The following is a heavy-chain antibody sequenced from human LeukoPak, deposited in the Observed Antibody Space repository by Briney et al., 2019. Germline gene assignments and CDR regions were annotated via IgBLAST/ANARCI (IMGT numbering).Heavy chain of an antibody. D-gene: IGHD7-27*01. CDR1: GFTFSSYT. CDR3: AKDGGLWVSAHWGDS. CDR2: ITTGGPNT. Sequence: GGSLRLSCTASGFTFSSYTMSWVRQAPGEGLKWVSTITTGGPNTYYADSVKGRFTVSRDDSKNTLYLQMNSLRAEDTAVYYCAKDGGLWVSAHWGDSWGRGTLVTVSS. J-gene: IGHJ4*02. V-gene: IGHV3-23*01.